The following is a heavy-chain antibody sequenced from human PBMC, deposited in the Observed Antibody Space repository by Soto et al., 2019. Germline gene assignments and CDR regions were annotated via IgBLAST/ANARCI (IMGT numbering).Heavy chain of an antibody. CDR1: GFTFDDYA. Sequence: PGGSLRLSCAASGFTFDDYAMHWVRQAPGKGLEWVSGISWNSGSIGYADSVRGRFTISRDNAKNSLYLQMNGLRAEDTALYYCAKDLGDGERDYYYGMDVWGQGTTVTVSS. CDR3: AKDLGDGERDYYYGMDV. D-gene: IGHD4-17*01. J-gene: IGHJ6*02. CDR2: ISWNSGSI. V-gene: IGHV3-9*01.